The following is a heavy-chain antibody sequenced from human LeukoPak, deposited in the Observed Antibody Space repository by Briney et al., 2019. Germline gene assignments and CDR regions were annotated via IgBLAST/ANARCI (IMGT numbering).Heavy chain of an antibody. Sequence: GGSLRLSCAASGFTFSTYAMSWVRQAPGKGLEWVSAISGSGGNTFYADSVKGRFTISRDNSKNTLYLQMNSLRAADTAVYYCARAPYYFDSSGYYVYYFDYWGQGALATASS. CDR1: GFTFSTYA. CDR3: ARAPYYFDSSGYYVYYFDY. D-gene: IGHD3-22*01. V-gene: IGHV3-23*01. J-gene: IGHJ4*02. CDR2: ISGSGGNT.